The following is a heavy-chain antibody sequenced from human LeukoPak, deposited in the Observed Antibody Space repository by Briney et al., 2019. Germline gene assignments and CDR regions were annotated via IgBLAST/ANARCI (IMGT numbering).Heavy chain of an antibody. V-gene: IGHV4-59*11. J-gene: IGHJ6*03. CDR1: GGSISSHY. Sequence: SETLSLTCTVFGGSISSHYWSWIRQPPGKGLEWIGFIYYSGSTSYNPSLKSRVTISLDTSKSQFSLKLTSVTAADTAVYYCARIRGWEGSRYYHYYYMDVWGKGTTVTVSS. CDR3: ARIRGWEGSRYYHYYYMDV. D-gene: IGHD1-26*01. CDR2: IYYSGST.